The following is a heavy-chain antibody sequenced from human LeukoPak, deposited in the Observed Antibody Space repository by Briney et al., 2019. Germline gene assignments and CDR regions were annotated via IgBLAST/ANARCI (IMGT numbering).Heavy chain of an antibody. J-gene: IGHJ3*02. Sequence: GGSLRLSCAASGFTFSSYSMNWVRQAPGKGLEWVSYISSSSSTIYYADSVKGRFTISRDNAKNSLYLQMNSLRAEDTAVYYCASIAAAGTDAFDIWGQGTMVTVSS. CDR2: ISSSSSTI. V-gene: IGHV3-48*01. CDR1: GFTFSSYS. CDR3: ASIAAAGTDAFDI. D-gene: IGHD6-13*01.